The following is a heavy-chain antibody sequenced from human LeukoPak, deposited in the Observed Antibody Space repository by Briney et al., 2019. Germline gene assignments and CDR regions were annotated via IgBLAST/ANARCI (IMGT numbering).Heavy chain of an antibody. V-gene: IGHV5-51*01. CDR2: IYPGDSHT. J-gene: IGHJ5*02. Sequence: GESLQISCNGSGYSFTTYWIGWVRQMPGKGLEWMGIIYPGDSHTRYSPSFQGQVTISADKSISTAYLQWSSLKASDTAMYFCAGLINSQSWFDPWGQGTLVTVSS. CDR1: GYSFTTYW. D-gene: IGHD1-1*01. CDR3: AGLINSQSWFDP.